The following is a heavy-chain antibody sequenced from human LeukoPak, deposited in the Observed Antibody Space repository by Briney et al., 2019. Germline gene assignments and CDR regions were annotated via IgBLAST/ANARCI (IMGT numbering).Heavy chain of an antibody. Sequence: SETLSLTCTVSGGSISSSRFHWGWIRQPPGKGLEWIGSISYSGSTSYNPSLQSRVTISVDTSKSQFSLKLSSVTAADTAVYYCARHRVGGSGWLYYFDYWGQGTLVTVSS. CDR1: GGSISSSRFH. V-gene: IGHV4-39*01. CDR2: ISYSGST. D-gene: IGHD6-19*01. CDR3: ARHRVGGSGWLYYFDY. J-gene: IGHJ4*02.